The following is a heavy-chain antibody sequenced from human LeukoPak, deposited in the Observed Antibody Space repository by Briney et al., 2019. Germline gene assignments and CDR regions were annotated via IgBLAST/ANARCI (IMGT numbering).Heavy chain of an antibody. D-gene: IGHD3-16*01. CDR1: GLSFGDSA. CDR3: ARGERDFDY. J-gene: IGHJ4*02. Sequence: PGGSLRLSCRVSGLSFGDSAVTWVRQAPGKGLEWVGCTRSNVYRGSTDYAASVKGRFIISRDESESIAYLQMDSLRTEDTAMYYCARGERDFDYWGQGTLVTVSS. V-gene: IGHV3-49*04. CDR2: TRSNVYRGST.